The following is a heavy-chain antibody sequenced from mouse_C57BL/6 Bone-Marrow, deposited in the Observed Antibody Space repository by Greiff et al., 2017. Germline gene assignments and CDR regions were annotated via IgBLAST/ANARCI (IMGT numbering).Heavy chain of an antibody. Sequence: QVQLQQSGAELVRPGASVTLSCKASGYTFTDYEMHWVKQTPVHGLEWIGAIDPETGGTAYNQKFKGKAILTADKSSSTAYMELRSLTSEDSAVYYCTRPTDYGSSYVWYFDVWGTGTTVTVSS. V-gene: IGHV1-15*01. J-gene: IGHJ1*03. CDR2: IDPETGGT. CDR1: GYTFTDYE. D-gene: IGHD1-1*01. CDR3: TRPTDYGSSYVWYFDV.